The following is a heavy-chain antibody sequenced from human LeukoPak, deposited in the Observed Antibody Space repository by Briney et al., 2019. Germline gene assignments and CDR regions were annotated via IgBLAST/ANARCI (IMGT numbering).Heavy chain of an antibody. CDR1: GGTFSSYA. CDR3: ARATYMTIAAAGNGHLDY. V-gene: IGHV1-69*13. CDR2: IIPIFGTA. D-gene: IGHD6-13*01. J-gene: IGHJ4*02. Sequence: SVKVSCKASGGTFSSYAISWVRQTPGQGLEWMGGIIPIFGTANYAQKFQGRVTITADESTSTAYMELSSLRSEDTAVYYCARATYMTIAAAGNGHLDYWGQGTLVTVSS.